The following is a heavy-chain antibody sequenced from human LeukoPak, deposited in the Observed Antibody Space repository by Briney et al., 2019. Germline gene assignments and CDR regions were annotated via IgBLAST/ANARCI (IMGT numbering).Heavy chain of an antibody. CDR2: LYSDGST. CDR3: AGGNSFGHYFDY. CDR1: GFTVSSNF. D-gene: IGHD5-18*01. Sequence: PGRSLRLSCAASGFTVSSNFMTWVRQAPGKGLEWVSLLYSDGSTYYADSVKGRFTISRDNSKNTLYLQMNSLRAEDTAVYYCAGGNSFGHYFDYWGQGTLVTVSS. J-gene: IGHJ4*02. V-gene: IGHV3-66*01.